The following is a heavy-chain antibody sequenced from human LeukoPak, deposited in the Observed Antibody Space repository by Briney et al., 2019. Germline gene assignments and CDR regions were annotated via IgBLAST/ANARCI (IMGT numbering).Heavy chain of an antibody. CDR1: GVTLSSYG. J-gene: IGHJ4*02. Sequence: PGRSLRPSCAASGVTLSSYGMHWVRQAPGKGLEWVAVIWYEGSNKYYADSVKGRSTISRDNSKNTLYLQMNSLRAEDTAVYYSASSGEPGPAAMKDFDYWGQGTLVTVSS. CDR2: IWYEGSNK. CDR3: ASSGEPGPAAMKDFDY. V-gene: IGHV3-33*01. D-gene: IGHD2-2*01.